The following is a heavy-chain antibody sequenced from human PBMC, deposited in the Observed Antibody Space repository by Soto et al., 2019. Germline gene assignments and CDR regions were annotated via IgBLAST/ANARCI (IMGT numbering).Heavy chain of an antibody. V-gene: IGHV1-2*02. Sequence: QVQLVQSGAEVKKPGDSVKVSCKASGYTFTGYYMHWVRQAPGQGVEWMGWINPNSGGTNYAQKFQGRVTMNRDTSISTAYMELSRLRSADTAVYYCARDTGSSWPYNWFDPWGQGTLVTVSS. CDR3: ARDTGSSWPYNWFDP. J-gene: IGHJ5*02. CDR2: INPNSGGT. CDR1: GYTFTGYY. D-gene: IGHD6-13*01.